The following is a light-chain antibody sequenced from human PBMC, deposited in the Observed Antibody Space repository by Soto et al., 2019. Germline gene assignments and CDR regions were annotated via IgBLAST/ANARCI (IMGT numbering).Light chain of an antibody. CDR2: AAS. V-gene: IGKV3-20*01. CDR1: QSASSNY. CDR3: QQYGRSPPLI. J-gene: IGKJ4*01. Sequence: EIVLTQSPGTLSLSPGERATLSCRASQSASSNYLAWYQKEPGQAPRLLIYAASTRATGIPDRFSGSGSGTDFTLTISRLEPEDFAVYYCQQYGRSPPLIFGGGTKVEIK.